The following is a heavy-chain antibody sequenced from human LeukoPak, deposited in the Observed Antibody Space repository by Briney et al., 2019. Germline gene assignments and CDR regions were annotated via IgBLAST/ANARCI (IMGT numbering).Heavy chain of an antibody. CDR2: IDWDDDK. D-gene: IGHD6-19*01. CDR3: ARIRSSGWYNDY. V-gene: IGHV2-70*11. CDR1: GFSLSTSGMG. Sequence: SGPALVKPTQTLTLTCTFSGFSLSTSGMGVSWIRQPPGKALEWLARIDWDDDKYYSTSLKTRLTISEDTSKNQVVLTMTNMDPVDTATYYCARIRSSGWYNDYWGQGTLVTVSS. J-gene: IGHJ4*02.